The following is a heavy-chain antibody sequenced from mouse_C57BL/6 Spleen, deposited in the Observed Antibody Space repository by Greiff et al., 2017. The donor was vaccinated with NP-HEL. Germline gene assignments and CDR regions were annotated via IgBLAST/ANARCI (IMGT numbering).Heavy chain of an antibody. CDR2: IHPNSGST. J-gene: IGHJ4*01. CDR1: GYTFTSYW. CDR3: ARAMVTTGYYDAMDY. V-gene: IGHV1-64*01. Sequence: QVQLQQPGAELVKPGASVKLSCKASGYTFTSYWMHWVKQRPGQGLEWIGMIHPNSGSTNYNEKFKSKATLTVDKSSSTAYMQLSSLTSEDSAVYYWARAMVTTGYYDAMDYWGQGTSVTVSS. D-gene: IGHD2-1*01.